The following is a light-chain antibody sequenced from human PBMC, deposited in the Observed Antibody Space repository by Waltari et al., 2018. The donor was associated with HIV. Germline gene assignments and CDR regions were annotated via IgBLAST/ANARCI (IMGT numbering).Light chain of an antibody. CDR3: QSYDSSLSGSV. CDR1: SSNIGARSG. CDR2: GNT. J-gene: IGLJ2*01. V-gene: IGLV1-40*01. Sequence: QSVLTQPPSVSGAPGQGVTPSCNGSSSNIGARSGVQWYQQLPGTAPKLLIFGNTNRPSGVPDRFSGSRSGTSASLAITGLQAEDEADYYGQSYDSSLSGSVFGGGTKLTVL.